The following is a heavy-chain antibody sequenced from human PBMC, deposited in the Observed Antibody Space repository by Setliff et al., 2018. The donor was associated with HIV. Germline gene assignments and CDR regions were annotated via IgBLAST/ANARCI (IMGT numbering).Heavy chain of an antibody. CDR2: IFSSGST. D-gene: IGHD3-10*01. CDR1: GGSISSYY. Sequence: KPSETLSLTCTVSGGSISSYYWSWIRQPPGKGLEWIGYIFSSGSTKYNPSLQSRVTMSIDTSKNQFSLKLTSVTAADTAVYYCARRIDNSGSFPDKNWFDTWGQGSLVTVSS. J-gene: IGHJ5*02. CDR3: ARRIDNSGSFPDKNWFDT. V-gene: IGHV4-4*09.